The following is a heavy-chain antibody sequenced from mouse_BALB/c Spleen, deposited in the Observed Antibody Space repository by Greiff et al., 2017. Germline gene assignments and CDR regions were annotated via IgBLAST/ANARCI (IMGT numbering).Heavy chain of an antibody. V-gene: IGHV8-12*01. J-gene: IGHJ4*01. Sequence: QVTLKESGPGILQPSQTLSLTCSFSGFSLSTSGMGVSWIRQPSGKGLEWLAHIYWDDDKRYNPSLKSRLTISKDTSRNQVFLKITSVDTADTATYYCARRGGIRVLDYYAMDYWGQGTSVTVSS. CDR1: GFSLSTSGMG. CDR3: ARRGGIRVLDYYAMDY. CDR2: IYWDDDK.